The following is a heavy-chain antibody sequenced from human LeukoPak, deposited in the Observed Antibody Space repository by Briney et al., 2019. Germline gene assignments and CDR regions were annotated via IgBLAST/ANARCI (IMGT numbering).Heavy chain of an antibody. CDR2: ISSSSSYI. J-gene: IGHJ4*02. CDR1: GFTFSSYS. CDR3: ARDRRYSSSWPNYFDY. Sequence: PGGSLRLSCAASGFTFSSYSMNWVRQAPGKGLEWVSSISSSSSYIYYADSVKGRFTISRDNAKNSLYLQMNSLRDEDTAVYYCARDRRYSSSWPNYFDYWGQGTLVTVSS. D-gene: IGHD6-13*01. V-gene: IGHV3-21*01.